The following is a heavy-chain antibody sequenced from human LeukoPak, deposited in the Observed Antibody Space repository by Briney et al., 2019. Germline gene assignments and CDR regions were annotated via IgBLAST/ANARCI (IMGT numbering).Heavy chain of an antibody. V-gene: IGHV3-7*05. CDR3: ARDDREGNGGYPAPDF. Sequence: GGSLRPSCAASGFTFSRHWMTWARQARGKGLEWVATTNLDGGAEYYVDSVKGRFTISRDNAKNSLYLQMNSLRVEDTAVYYCARDDREGNGGYPAPDFWGQGKLVPVSS. CDR2: TNLDGGAE. CDR1: GFTFSRHW. D-gene: IGHD4-23*01. J-gene: IGHJ4*01.